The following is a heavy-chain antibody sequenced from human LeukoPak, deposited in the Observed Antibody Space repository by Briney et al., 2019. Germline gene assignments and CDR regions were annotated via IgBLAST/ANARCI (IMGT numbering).Heavy chain of an antibody. CDR1: GFTFSTYY. J-gene: IGHJ4*01. Sequence: AGGSLRLSCAASGFTFSTYYMSWVRQAPAKGLEWVANVKQDGNEKYYVDSVKGRFTISRDNAKNSLYLQMNSLRAEDTAVYYCATGQWPVWRYCGHGTLVTVSS. D-gene: IGHD6-19*01. CDR2: VKQDGNEK. V-gene: IGHV3-7*01. CDR3: ATGQWPVWRY.